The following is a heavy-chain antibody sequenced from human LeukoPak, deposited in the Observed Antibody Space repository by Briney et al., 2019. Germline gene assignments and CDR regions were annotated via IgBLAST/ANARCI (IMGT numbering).Heavy chain of an antibody. Sequence: SETLSLTCAVYGGSFSGYYWSWIRQPPGKGLEWIGEINHSGSTNYNPSLKSRVTISVDTSKNQFSLKLSSVAAADTAVYYCARDGGIYYYGSGSYVGAFDIWGQGTMVTVSS. V-gene: IGHV4-34*01. CDR2: INHSGST. D-gene: IGHD3-10*01. CDR3: ARDGGIYYYGSGSYVGAFDI. J-gene: IGHJ3*02. CDR1: GGSFSGYY.